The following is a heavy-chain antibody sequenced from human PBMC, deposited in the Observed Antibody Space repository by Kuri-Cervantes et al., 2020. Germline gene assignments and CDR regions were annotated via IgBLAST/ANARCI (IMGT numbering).Heavy chain of an antibody. CDR1: GFTFGDYA. CDR2: IRSKAYGGTT. D-gene: IGHD6-6*01. CDR3: ARTVPSIAARPGWFDP. Sequence: GESLKISCTASGFTFGDYAMSWFRQAPGKGLEWVGLIRSKAYGGTTEYAASVKGRFTISRDDSKSIAYLQMNSLKTEDTAVYYCARTVPSIAARPGWFDPWGQGTLVTVSS. J-gene: IGHJ5*02. V-gene: IGHV3-49*03.